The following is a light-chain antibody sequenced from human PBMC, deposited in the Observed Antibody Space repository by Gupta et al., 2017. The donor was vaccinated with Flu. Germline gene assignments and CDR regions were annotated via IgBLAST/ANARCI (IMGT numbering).Light chain of an antibody. CDR1: QSVSSSY. CDR2: GAS. J-gene: IGKJ3*01. CDR3: QQYSGSVT. V-gene: IGKV3-20*01. Sequence: GERATLSCRPSQSVSSSYLAWYQQKPGQAPRLLIYGASNRATGIPGRFSGSWSGTDFTLTISRLEPEDFAVYYCQQYSGSVTFGPGTKVDIK.